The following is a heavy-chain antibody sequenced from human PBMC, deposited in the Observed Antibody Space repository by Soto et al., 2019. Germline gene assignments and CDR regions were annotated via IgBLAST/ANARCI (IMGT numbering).Heavy chain of an antibody. D-gene: IGHD2-21*02. V-gene: IGHV1-3*01. CDR3: ARSIVVVTVLDY. J-gene: IGHJ4*02. Sequence: ASVKVSCKASGYTFTSYAMHWVRQAPGQRLEWMGWINAGNGNTKYPQKFQGRVTITRDASASTAYMELSSLRSEGTAVHYCARSIVVVTVLDYWGQGTLVTVSS. CDR1: GYTFTSYA. CDR2: INAGNGNT.